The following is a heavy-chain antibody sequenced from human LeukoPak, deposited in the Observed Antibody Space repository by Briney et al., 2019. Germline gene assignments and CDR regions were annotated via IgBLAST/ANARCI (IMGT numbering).Heavy chain of an antibody. J-gene: IGHJ6*02. Sequence: ASVKVSCKASGYTFTSYGISWVRQAPGQGLEWMGWISVYNGNTNYAQKLQGRVTITADKSTSTAYMELSSLRSEDTAVYYCARDGGTGRLDVWGQGTTVTVSS. V-gene: IGHV1-18*01. CDR1: GYTFTSYG. CDR2: ISVYNGNT. CDR3: ARDGGTGRLDV. D-gene: IGHD1-1*01.